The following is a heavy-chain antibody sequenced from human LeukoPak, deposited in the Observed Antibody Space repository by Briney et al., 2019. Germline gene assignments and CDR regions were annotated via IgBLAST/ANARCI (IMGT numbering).Heavy chain of an antibody. V-gene: IGHV3-48*02. CDR1: GFTFSYYS. J-gene: IGHJ4*02. Sequence: GGSLRLSCVASGFTFSYYSMNWVRQAPGKGLEWVSYINSISGEIWYADSVKGRFTISRDDAKNSLYLQMNSLRDEDTAVYYCARDHGYAFDYWGQGTLSPSPQ. CDR2: INSISGEI. D-gene: IGHD5-12*01. CDR3: ARDHGYAFDY.